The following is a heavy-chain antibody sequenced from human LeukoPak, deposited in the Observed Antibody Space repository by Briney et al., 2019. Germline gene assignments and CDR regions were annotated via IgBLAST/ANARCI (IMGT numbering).Heavy chain of an antibody. CDR3: ARDPRNKGFDP. CDR1: GFTFSSYG. Sequence: PGGSLRLSCAASGFTFSSYGMSWVRQAPGKGLEWVSATNGDGASTYYADSVKGRFTISRDNSKNMLYLQMNSLRAEDTAVYYCARDPRNKGFDPWGQGTLVTVSS. V-gene: IGHV3-23*01. CDR2: TNGDGAST. J-gene: IGHJ5*02. D-gene: IGHD1/OR15-1a*01.